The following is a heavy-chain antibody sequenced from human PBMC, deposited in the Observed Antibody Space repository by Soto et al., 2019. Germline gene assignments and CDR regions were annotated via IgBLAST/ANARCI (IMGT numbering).Heavy chain of an antibody. Sequence: QVQLVQSGAEVKKPGSSVKVSCKASGGTFSSYAISWVRQAPGQGLEWMGGIIPIFGTANYAQKFQGRVTITADESTSTAYMELSSLRSEDTAVYYCARAGHSDNWNYGGPRRGYYYYGMDVWGQGTTVTVSS. J-gene: IGHJ6*02. CDR2: IIPIFGTA. CDR3: ARAGHSDNWNYGGPRRGYYYYGMDV. D-gene: IGHD1-7*01. CDR1: GGTFSSYA. V-gene: IGHV1-69*01.